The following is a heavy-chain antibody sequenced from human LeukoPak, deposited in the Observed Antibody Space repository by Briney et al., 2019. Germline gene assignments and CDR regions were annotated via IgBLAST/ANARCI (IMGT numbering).Heavy chain of an antibody. CDR2: ISGSGGST. D-gene: IGHD5-24*01. J-gene: IGHJ4*02. Sequence: GGSLRLSCAASGFTFTSYSMNWVRQAPGKGLEWVSAISGSGGSTYYADSVKGRFTISRDNSKNTLYLQMNSLRAEDTAVYYCAKGTLRWLQPPYYFDYWGQGTLVTVSS. CDR3: AKGTLRWLQPPYYFDY. V-gene: IGHV3-23*01. CDR1: GFTFTSYS.